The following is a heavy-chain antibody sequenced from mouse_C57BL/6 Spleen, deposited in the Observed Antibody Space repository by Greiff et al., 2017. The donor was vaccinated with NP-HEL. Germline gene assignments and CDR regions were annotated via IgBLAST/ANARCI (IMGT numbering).Heavy chain of an antibody. J-gene: IGHJ1*03. CDR3: ARSDYGSSFSWYFDV. Sequence: QVHVKQSGAELARPGASVKLSCKASGYTFTSYGISWVKQRTGQGLEWIGEIYPRSGNTYYNEKFKGKATLTADKSSSTAYMELRSLTSEDSAVYFGARSDYGSSFSWYFDVWGTGTTVTVSS. V-gene: IGHV1-81*01. CDR1: GYTFTSYG. D-gene: IGHD1-1*01. CDR2: IYPRSGNT.